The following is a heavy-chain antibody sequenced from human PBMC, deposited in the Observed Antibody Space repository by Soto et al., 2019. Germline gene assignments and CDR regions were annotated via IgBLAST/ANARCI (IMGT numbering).Heavy chain of an antibody. CDR3: AKDKMEQWLVGGYFDY. CDR2: IIDDGGRA. D-gene: IGHD6-19*01. J-gene: IGHJ4*02. Sequence: GGSLRLSCSASGFTFNRYAMSWVRQAPGKGLEWVSAIIDDGGRAYYADSVKGRFTISRDNSKNTLSLQMNSLRAEDTAVYYCAKDKMEQWLVGGYFDYWGQGTQVTVSS. V-gene: IGHV3-23*01. CDR1: GFTFNRYA.